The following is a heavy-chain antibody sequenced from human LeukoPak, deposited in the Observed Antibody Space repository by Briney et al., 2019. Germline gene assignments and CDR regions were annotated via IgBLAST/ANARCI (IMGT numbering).Heavy chain of an antibody. J-gene: IGHJ3*01. Sequence: SQTLSLTCAISGDSVSSNSVTWNWIRQSPSRRLEWLGRTFYRSKWSNDYVVSVKSRITINPDTSKNQFSLQLDSVTPEDTAVYYCTRGKLGTFDVWGQGTMVTVSS. D-gene: IGHD7-27*01. V-gene: IGHV6-1*01. CDR2: TFYRSKWSN. CDR3: TRGKLGTFDV. CDR1: GDSVSSNSVT.